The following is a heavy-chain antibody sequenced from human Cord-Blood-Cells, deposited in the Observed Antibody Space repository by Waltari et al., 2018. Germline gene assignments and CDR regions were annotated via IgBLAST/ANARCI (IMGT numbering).Heavy chain of an antibody. V-gene: IGHV1-69*01. J-gene: IGHJ3*02. Sequence: QVQLVQSGAEVKKPGSSVKVSCKASGGTFSSYAITWVRQAPGQGLTWMGGIIPIFGTANYAQKFQGRVTITADESTSTAYMELSSLRSEDTAVYYCARDNKGLELRYAFDIWGQGTMVTVSS. CDR3: ARDNKGLELRYAFDI. CDR1: GGTFSSYA. CDR2: IIPIFGTA. D-gene: IGHD1-7*01.